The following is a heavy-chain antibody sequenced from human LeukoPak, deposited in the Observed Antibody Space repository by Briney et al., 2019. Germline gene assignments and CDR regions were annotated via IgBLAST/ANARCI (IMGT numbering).Heavy chain of an antibody. J-gene: IGHJ4*02. CDR1: GFIFSSYG. D-gene: IGHD5-12*01. V-gene: IGHV3-30*18. CDR2: ISYDGSKE. CDR3: AEEAASGYYRTSDY. Sequence: GGSLRLSCAASGFIFSSYGMHWVRQAPGKGLEWVAVISYDGSKEHYADPVKGRSTISRDNSKNTLYLQMNSLRAEDTAVYYCAEEAASGYYRTSDYWGQGTLVTVSS.